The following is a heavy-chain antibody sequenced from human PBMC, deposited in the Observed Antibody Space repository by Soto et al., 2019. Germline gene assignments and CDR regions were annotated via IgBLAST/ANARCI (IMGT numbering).Heavy chain of an antibody. CDR3: ARGARDIVVVPAARFRAQYFQH. J-gene: IGHJ1*01. CDR1: GGSFSGYY. Sequence: QVQLQQWGAGLLKPSETLSLTCAVYGGSFSGYYWSWIRQPPGKGLEWIGEINHSGSTNYNPSLKSRVTISVDTSKTQFSLKLSSVTAADTAVYYCARGARDIVVVPAARFRAQYFQHWGQGTLVTVSS. D-gene: IGHD2-2*01. V-gene: IGHV4-34*01. CDR2: INHSGST.